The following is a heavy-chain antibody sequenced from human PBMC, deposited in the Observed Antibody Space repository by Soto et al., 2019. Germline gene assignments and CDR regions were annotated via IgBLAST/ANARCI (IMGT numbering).Heavy chain of an antibody. J-gene: IGHJ4*02. CDR1: GGSFSGYY. D-gene: IGHD2-2*01. Sequence: SETRSLTCAVYGGSFSGYYWTWIRQSPEKGLEWIGEVNHSGTTYYNPFLKTRVTISVHTPKNQFSLKMSSVTAADTAVYYCARGIGYCSSINCYSSRRLRFDSWGQGTLVTVSS. CDR3: ARGIGYCSSINCYSSRRLRFDS. CDR2: VNHSGTT. V-gene: IGHV4-34*01.